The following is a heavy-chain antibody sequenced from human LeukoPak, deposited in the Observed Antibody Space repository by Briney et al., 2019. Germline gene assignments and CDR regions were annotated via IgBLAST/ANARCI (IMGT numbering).Heavy chain of an antibody. Sequence: SETLSLTCTVSGGSISSYYWSWIRQPPGKGLEWIGYIYYSGSTNYNPSLRSRVTISVDTSKNQFSLKLSSVTAADTAVYYCARGATSNCSGGSCSHWFDPWGQGTLVTVSS. D-gene: IGHD2-15*01. CDR2: IYYSGST. CDR3: ARGATSNCSGGSCSHWFDP. J-gene: IGHJ5*02. V-gene: IGHV4-59*12. CDR1: GGSISSYY.